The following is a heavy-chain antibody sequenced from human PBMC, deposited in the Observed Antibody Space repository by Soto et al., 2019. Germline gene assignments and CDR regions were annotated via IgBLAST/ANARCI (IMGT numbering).Heavy chain of an antibody. Sequence: GESLKISCKGSGYSFTSYWISWVRQMPGKGLEWMGRIDPSDSYTNYSPSFQGHVTISADKSISTAYLQWSSLKASDTAMYYCARHLYFAGSYSDYYGMDVWGQGTTVTVSS. CDR1: GYSFTSYW. CDR3: ARHLYFAGSYSDYYGMDV. V-gene: IGHV5-10-1*01. CDR2: IDPSDSYT. J-gene: IGHJ6*02. D-gene: IGHD3-10*01.